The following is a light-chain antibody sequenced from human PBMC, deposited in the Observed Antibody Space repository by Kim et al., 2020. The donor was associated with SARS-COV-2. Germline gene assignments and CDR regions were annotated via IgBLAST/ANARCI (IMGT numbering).Light chain of an antibody. CDR1: QSVASN. J-gene: IGKJ2*01. Sequence: VSPGERATLSCRASQSVASNLAWYQQKPGQPPRLLIYGASTRATGIPARFSGSGSGTEFTLTISSLQSEDFAVYYCQHYNNWPPYTFGQGTKLEI. V-gene: IGKV3-15*01. CDR2: GAS. CDR3: QHYNNWPPYT.